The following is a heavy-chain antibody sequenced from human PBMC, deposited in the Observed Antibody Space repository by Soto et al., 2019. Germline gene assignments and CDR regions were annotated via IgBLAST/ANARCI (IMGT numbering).Heavy chain of an antibody. CDR1: GGSFSGYY. CDR3: ARGGIAAAPYCYYYMDV. D-gene: IGHD6-13*01. J-gene: IGHJ6*03. Sequence: SETLSLTCAVYGGSFSGYYWSWIRQPPGKGLEWIGEINHSGSTNYNPSLKSRVTISVDTSKNPFPLKLSSATAADTAVYYCARGGIAAAPYCYYYMDVWGKGTTVTVSS. CDR2: INHSGST. V-gene: IGHV4-34*01.